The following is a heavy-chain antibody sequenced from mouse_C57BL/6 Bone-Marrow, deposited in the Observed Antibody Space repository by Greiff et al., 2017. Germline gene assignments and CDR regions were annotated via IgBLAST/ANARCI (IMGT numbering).Heavy chain of an antibody. CDR3: AKTVVTNGYFDC. V-gene: IGHV5-17*01. CDR2: ISSGSSTI. Sequence: EVHLVESGGGLVKPGGSLKLSCAASGFTFSDYGMHWVRQAPEKGLEWVAYISSGSSTIYYADTVKGRFTISRDNAKNTLFLQMTSLRSEDTAMYYCAKTVVTNGYFDCWGQGTTLTVSS. D-gene: IGHD2-5*01. CDR1: GFTFSDYG. J-gene: IGHJ2*01.